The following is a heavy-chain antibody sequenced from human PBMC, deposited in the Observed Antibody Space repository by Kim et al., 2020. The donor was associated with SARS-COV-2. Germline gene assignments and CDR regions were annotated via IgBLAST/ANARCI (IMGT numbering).Heavy chain of an antibody. Sequence: ASVKVSCKASGYTFTSYYMHWVRQAPGQGLEWMGIINPSGGSTSYAQKFQGRVTMTRDTSTSTVYMELSSLRSEDTAVYYCARKKGPYDSSAYYNYYYYGMDVWGQGTTVTVSS. J-gene: IGHJ6*02. CDR3: ARKKGPYDSSAYYNYYYYGMDV. CDR1: GYTFTSYY. V-gene: IGHV1-46*01. CDR2: INPSGGST. D-gene: IGHD3-22*01.